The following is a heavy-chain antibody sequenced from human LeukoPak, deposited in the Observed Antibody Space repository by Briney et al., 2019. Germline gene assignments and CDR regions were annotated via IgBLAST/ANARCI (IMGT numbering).Heavy chain of an antibody. Sequence: ASVKVSCTASGYTFTGYYMHWVRQAPGQGLEWMGWINPNSGGTNYAQKFQGRVTMTRDTSISTAYMELSRLRSDDTAVYYCATPITMVRGVTSYYYYGMDVWGQGTTVTVSS. CDR2: INPNSGGT. CDR3: ATPITMVRGVTSYYYYGMDV. V-gene: IGHV1-2*02. J-gene: IGHJ6*02. CDR1: GYTFTGYY. D-gene: IGHD3-10*01.